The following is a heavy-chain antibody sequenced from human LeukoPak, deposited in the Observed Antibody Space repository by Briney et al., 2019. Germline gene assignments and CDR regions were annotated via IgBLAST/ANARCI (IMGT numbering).Heavy chain of an antibody. CDR3: ARQYYDSSGYYPWYFDY. Sequence: SETLSLTCTVSGGSFTSSTYYWGWIRQPPGKGLEWIGSMYYSGSTYYNQSLKSRLIISVDTSTNQLSLKLTSVTAADTAMYYCARQYYDSSGYYPWYFDYWGQGTLVTVSS. CDR1: GGSFTSSTYY. D-gene: IGHD3-22*01. J-gene: IGHJ4*02. V-gene: IGHV4-39*01. CDR2: MYYSGST.